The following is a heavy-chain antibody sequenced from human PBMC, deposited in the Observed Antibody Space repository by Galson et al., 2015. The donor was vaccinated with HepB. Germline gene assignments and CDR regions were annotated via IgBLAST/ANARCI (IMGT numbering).Heavy chain of an antibody. D-gene: IGHD6-6*01. V-gene: IGHV1-8*01. CDR1: GYTFTSYD. CDR3: ARGSRQLVTGHDSYYHYMDV. CDR2: MNPKNGNT. J-gene: IGHJ6*03. Sequence: SVKVSCKASGYTFTSYDINWVRQATGQGLEWMGWMNPKNGNTGYAPKFQGRLTMTRNTYISTAYMELSSLRHEDTDVYYCARGSRQLVTGHDSYYHYMDVWGKVTTVIVSS.